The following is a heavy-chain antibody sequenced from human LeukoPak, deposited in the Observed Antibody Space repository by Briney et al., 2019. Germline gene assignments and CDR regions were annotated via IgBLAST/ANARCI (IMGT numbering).Heavy chain of an antibody. CDR2: ISYDGSNK. Sequence: PGRSLRLSCAASGFTFSSYAMHWVRQAPGKGLEWVAVISYDGSNKYYADSVKGRFTISRDNSKNTLYLQMNSLRAEDTAVYYCARDGVDYGDYGYYFDYWGQGTLVTVSS. CDR3: ARDGVDYGDYGYYFDY. J-gene: IGHJ4*02. D-gene: IGHD4-17*01. CDR1: GFTFSSYA. V-gene: IGHV3-30-3*01.